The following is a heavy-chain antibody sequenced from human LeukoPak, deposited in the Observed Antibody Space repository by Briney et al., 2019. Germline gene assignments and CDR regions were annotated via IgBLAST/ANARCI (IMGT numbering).Heavy chain of an antibody. J-gene: IGHJ1*01. Sequence: PGGSLRLSCAASEFTFSRYWMNWVRQAPGKGLEWVSYISSSSSTTYYADSVKGRFTISRDNAKNSLYLQMNSLRAEDTAVYYCARDHEQWLVYPEYFQHWGQGTLVTVSS. CDR1: EFTFSRYW. CDR2: ISSSSSTT. CDR3: ARDHEQWLVYPEYFQH. V-gene: IGHV3-48*01. D-gene: IGHD6-19*01.